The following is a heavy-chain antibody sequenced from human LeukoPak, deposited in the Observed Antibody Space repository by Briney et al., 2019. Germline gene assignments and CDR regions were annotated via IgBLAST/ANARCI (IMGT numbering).Heavy chain of an antibody. V-gene: IGHV1-2*02. J-gene: IGHJ4*02. CDR2: LNPNSGGT. CDR3: ARGDHYDILTGYQTPSHLSDY. D-gene: IGHD3-9*01. Sequence: ASVKVSCKASGYAFTGDSGHWVRQAPGQGLWCMGWLNPNSGGTNYAQKFQGRVTMTRDTSISTAYMEMSRMRSDDTAVYYCARGDHYDILTGYQTPSHLSDYWGQGTLVTVSS. CDR1: GYAFTGDS.